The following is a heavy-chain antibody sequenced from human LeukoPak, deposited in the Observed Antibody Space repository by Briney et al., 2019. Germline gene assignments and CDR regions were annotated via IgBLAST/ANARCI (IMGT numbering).Heavy chain of an antibody. V-gene: IGHV3-23*01. Sequence: GGSLRPSCAASGFTFSSYAMSWVRQAPGKGLEWVSVISGSGGATYYADSVKGRFTISRGNSKNTLYLQMNSLRAEDTAVYYCAKDGVATITYDYWGQGTLVTVSS. CDR2: ISGSGGAT. CDR1: GFTFSSYA. CDR3: AKDGVATITYDY. D-gene: IGHD5-12*01. J-gene: IGHJ4*02.